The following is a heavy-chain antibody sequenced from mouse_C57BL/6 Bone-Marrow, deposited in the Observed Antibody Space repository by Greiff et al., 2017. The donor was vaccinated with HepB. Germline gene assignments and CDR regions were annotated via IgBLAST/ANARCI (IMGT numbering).Heavy chain of an antibody. D-gene: IGHD2-4*01. Sequence: EVQVVESGGGLVKPGGSLKLSCAASGFTFSSYAMSWVRQTPEKRLEWVATISDGGSYTYYPDNVKGRFTISRDNAKNNLYLQMSHLKSEDTAMYYCARDDSAWFAYWGQGTLVTVSA. J-gene: IGHJ3*01. CDR2: ISDGGSYT. CDR1: GFTFSSYA. V-gene: IGHV5-4*01. CDR3: ARDDSAWFAY.